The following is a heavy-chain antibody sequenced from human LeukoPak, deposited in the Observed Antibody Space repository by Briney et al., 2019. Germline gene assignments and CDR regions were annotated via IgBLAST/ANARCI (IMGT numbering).Heavy chain of an antibody. V-gene: IGHV3-21*01. CDR1: GFTFSDYG. CDR3: ARAVVPAAIPVSDY. CDR2: ISSSSSYI. Sequence: GGSLRLSCAASGFTFSDYGMHWVRQAPGKGLEWVSSISSSSSYIYYADSVKGRFTISRDNAKNSLYLQMNSLRAEDTAVYYCARAVVPAAIPVSDYWGQGTLVTVSS. J-gene: IGHJ4*02. D-gene: IGHD2-2*01.